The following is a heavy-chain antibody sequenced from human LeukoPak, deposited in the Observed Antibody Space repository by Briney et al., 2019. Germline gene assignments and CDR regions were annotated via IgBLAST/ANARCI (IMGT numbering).Heavy chain of an antibody. J-gene: IGHJ4*02. D-gene: IGHD6-19*01. V-gene: IGHV4-59*08. CDR3: ARHNRIAVAGWKMRPVGYYLDY. CDR2: VDHTGST. CDR1: DDSITMYY. Sequence: PSETLSLTCSVSDDSITMYYWTWIRQPPGKGLEWIGYVDHTGSTNFNPSLNGRVGISRDTTKNLFSLKLSSVTAADTAVYYCARHNRIAVAGWKMRPVGYYLDYWGQGTLVTVSS.